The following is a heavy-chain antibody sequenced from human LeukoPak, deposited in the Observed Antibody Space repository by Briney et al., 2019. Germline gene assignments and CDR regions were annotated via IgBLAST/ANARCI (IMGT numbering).Heavy chain of an antibody. D-gene: IGHD6-13*01. Sequence: GGSLRLSCTASGFTFGDYAMSWVRQAPGKGLEWVAFIRYDGSDKYYADSVKGRFTISRDNSKNTLYLQMNSLRAEDTAVYYCARGRGIAASGPPLNYCYMDVWGKGTTVTISS. CDR1: GFTFGDYA. V-gene: IGHV3-30*02. CDR2: IRYDGSDK. J-gene: IGHJ6*03. CDR3: ARGRGIAASGPPLNYCYMDV.